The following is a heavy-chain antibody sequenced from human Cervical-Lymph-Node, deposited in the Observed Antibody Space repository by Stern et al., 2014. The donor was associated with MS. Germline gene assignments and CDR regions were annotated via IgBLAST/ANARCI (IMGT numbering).Heavy chain of an antibody. J-gene: IGHJ4*02. CDR2: INPSGGST. CDR1: GYTFTSYY. V-gene: IGHV1-46*01. CDR3: ARAAFTIGLDY. Sequence: VQLVQSGAEVKKPGASVKVSCKASGYTFTSYYMHWVRQAPGQGLERMGIINPSGGSTSYAQKFQGRVTMTRDTSTSTVYMELSSLRSEDTAVYYCARAAFTIGLDYWGQGTLVTVSS. D-gene: IGHD3-9*01.